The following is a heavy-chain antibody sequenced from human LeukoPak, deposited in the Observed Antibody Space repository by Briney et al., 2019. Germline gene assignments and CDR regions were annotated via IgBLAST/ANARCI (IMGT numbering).Heavy chain of an antibody. D-gene: IGHD1-26*01. CDR2: IIPIFGTA. V-gene: IGHV1-69*13. CDR3: ARDGERDPLDLFDY. Sequence: ASVNVSCKASGGTFSSYAINWVRQVPGQGLEWMGGIIPIFGTANYAQKFQGRVTITADESTSTAYMELSSLRSEDTAVYYCARDGERDPLDLFDYWGQGTLVTVSS. CDR1: GGTFSSYA. J-gene: IGHJ4*02.